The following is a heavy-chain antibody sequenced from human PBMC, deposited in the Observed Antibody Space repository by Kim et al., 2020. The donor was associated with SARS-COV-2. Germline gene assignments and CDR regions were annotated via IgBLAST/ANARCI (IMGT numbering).Heavy chain of an antibody. J-gene: IGHJ4*02. V-gene: IGHV1-8*01. Sequence: ASVKVSCRASGYTFTSYDTNWVRQATGQGPEWMGWVNPNSGNSGYAQKFQGRLKMTTKTAINTAYMELSSLRSEDTAVYYCATGPSGWYDFWGQGTLVTVPS. D-gene: IGHD6-19*01. CDR2: VNPNSGNS. CDR1: GYTFTSYD. CDR3: ATGPSGWYDF.